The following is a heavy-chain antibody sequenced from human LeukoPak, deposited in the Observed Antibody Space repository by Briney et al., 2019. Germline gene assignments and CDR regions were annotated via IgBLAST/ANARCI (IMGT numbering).Heavy chain of an antibody. CDR2: IYYSGTT. J-gene: IGHJ2*01. Sequence: SETLSLTCSVSGGSINNYYWSWIRQSPGKGLEWIGYIYYSGTTHYNPSLKSRVTISVDTSNNQFSLSLSSVTAADTAVYYCASSVPDSFHITIIPYVIALFRWNCTLPRCAGSPSSVDTAQLHSALSSVLYHYAKFD. D-gene: IGHD2-8*02. V-gene: IGHV4-59*01. CDR3: ASSVPDSFHITIIPYVIALFRWNCTLPRCAGSPSSVDTAQLHSALSSVLYHYAKFD. CDR1: GGSINNYY.